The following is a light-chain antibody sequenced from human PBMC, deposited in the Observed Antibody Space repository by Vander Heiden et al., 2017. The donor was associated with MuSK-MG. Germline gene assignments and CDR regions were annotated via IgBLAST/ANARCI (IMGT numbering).Light chain of an antibody. CDR3: HRDGSSRIT. CDR2: GAS. Sequence: EIVLTQSPGTLSLSPGEGATLSCRASQSVSSSYLAWYQQKPGQTPRLLISGASNRATGIPDRFSGSGSGTDFTLTIGRLEPEDSAVYYCHRDGSSRITFGQGTLMEIK. V-gene: IGKV3-20*01. CDR1: QSVSSSY. J-gene: IGKJ5*01.